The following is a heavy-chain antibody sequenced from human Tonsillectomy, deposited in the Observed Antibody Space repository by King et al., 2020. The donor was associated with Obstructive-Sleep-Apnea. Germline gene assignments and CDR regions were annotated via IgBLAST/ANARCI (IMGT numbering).Heavy chain of an antibody. CDR2: GSHSGNT. Sequence: VQLQESGPGLVKPSETLSLTCTVSGYSISSGYYWGWIRQPPGKGLEWIGSGSHSGNTYYNPSLKSRVTISVDTSKNQFSLKLTSMTAADTAVYYCAGVAATVTDAFDIWGQGTRVTVSS. V-gene: IGHV4-38-2*02. J-gene: IGHJ3*02. D-gene: IGHD6-13*01. CDR1: GYSISSGYY. CDR3: AGVAATVTDAFDI.